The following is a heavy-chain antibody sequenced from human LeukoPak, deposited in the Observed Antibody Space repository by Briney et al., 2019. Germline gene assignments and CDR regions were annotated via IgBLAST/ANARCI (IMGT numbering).Heavy chain of an antibody. J-gene: IGHJ6*03. V-gene: IGHV1-69*13. CDR1: GGTFSSYA. CDR3: AREGYYGSGTPDYMDV. CDR2: IIPIFGTA. D-gene: IGHD3-10*01. Sequence: SVKVSCKASGGTFSSYAISWVRQAPGQGLEWMGGIIPIFGTANYAQRFQGRVTITADESTSTAYMELSSLRSEDTAVYYCAREGYYGSGTPDYMDVWGKGTTVTISS.